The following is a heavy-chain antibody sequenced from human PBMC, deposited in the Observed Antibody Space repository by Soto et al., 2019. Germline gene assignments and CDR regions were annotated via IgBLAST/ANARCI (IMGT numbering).Heavy chain of an antibody. V-gene: IGHV1-18*01. CDR2: ISAYNGKR. CDR3: ARVRIVAWIHDAFEI. D-gene: IGHD2-21*01. J-gene: IGHJ3*02. Sequence: QGKLLQSGDEVKKPGASERVSCRASGYDFTSYGISWVRQAPGQGLEWVSWISAYNGKRDTAQKFQGRVTMTLDTSTDTAHMELGDLTYADTAVYYCARVRIVAWIHDAFEIWGQGTMVDDSS. CDR1: GYDFTSYG.